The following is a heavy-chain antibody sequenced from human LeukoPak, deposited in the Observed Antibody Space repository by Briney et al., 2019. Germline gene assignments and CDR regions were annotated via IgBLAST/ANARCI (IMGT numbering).Heavy chain of an antibody. CDR2: IYSGGST. J-gene: IGHJ4*02. CDR3: AKGETVYYFDY. CDR1: GFTVSSNY. V-gene: IGHV3-53*01. D-gene: IGHD1-26*01. Sequence: PGGSLRLSCAASGFTVSSNYMSWVRQAPGKGLEWVSVIYSGGSTYYAGSVKGRFTISRDNSKNALYHQMNSLRAEETAVYYCAKGETVYYFDYWGQGTLVTVSS.